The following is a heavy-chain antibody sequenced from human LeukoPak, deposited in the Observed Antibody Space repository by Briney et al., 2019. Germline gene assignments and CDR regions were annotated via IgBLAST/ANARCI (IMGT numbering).Heavy chain of an antibody. CDR2: IYYSGST. J-gene: IGHJ3*01. D-gene: IGHD3-22*01. CDR1: GGSISSTSYY. CDR3: AKAGVRYFDSSGLYAFDF. Sequence: SETLSLTCAVSGGSISSTSYYWAWIRQPPGKGLEWIGTIYYSGSTYHNPSLKNRVTLSVDPSRNQFSLRLSSVDAADTAVYYCAKAGVRYFDSSGLYAFDFWGQGTTVTVSS. V-gene: IGHV4-39*01.